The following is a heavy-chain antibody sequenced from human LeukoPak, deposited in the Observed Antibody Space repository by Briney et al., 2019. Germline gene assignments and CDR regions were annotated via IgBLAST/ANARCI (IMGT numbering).Heavy chain of an antibody. D-gene: IGHD1-26*01. V-gene: IGHV3-9*01. J-gene: IGHJ3*02. Sequence: QPGGSLSLSCAASGFTFDDYAMHWVRQAPGKGLEWVSGISWNSGSIGYADSVKGRFTISRDNAKNSLYLQMNSLRAEDTALYYCAKDSHGIVGATLGPLFDIWGQGTMVTVSS. CDR3: AKDSHGIVGATLGPLFDI. CDR2: ISWNSGSI. CDR1: GFTFDDYA.